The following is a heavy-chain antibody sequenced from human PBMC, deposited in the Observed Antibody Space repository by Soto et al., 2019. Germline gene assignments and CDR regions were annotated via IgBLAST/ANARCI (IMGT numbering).Heavy chain of an antibody. Sequence: EVQLVESGGGLVKPGGSLRLSCAASGFTFSSYSMNWVRQAPGKGLEWVSYISSSSSYIYYADSVKGRFTISRDNAKNPLYLQINSLRAEDKAVYYCSRNWTRFCSSTSCYEVWFDPWGQGTLVTVSS. V-gene: IGHV3-21*06. CDR1: GFTFSSYS. CDR2: ISSSSSYI. CDR3: SRNWTRFCSSTSCYEVWFDP. D-gene: IGHD2-2*01. J-gene: IGHJ5*02.